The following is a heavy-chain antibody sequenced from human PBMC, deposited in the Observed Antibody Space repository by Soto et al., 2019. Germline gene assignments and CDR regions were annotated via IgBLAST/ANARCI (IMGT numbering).Heavy chain of an antibody. D-gene: IGHD3-10*01. Sequence: GGSLRLSCAASGFTFSSYWMHWVRQAPGKGLVWVSRINSDGSSTSYADSVKGRFTISRDNAKNTLYLQMNSLRAEDTAVYYCARVGLYYPAPGPAFDIWGQGTMVTVSS. CDR1: GFTFSSYW. V-gene: IGHV3-74*01. J-gene: IGHJ3*02. CDR2: INSDGSST. CDR3: ARVGLYYPAPGPAFDI.